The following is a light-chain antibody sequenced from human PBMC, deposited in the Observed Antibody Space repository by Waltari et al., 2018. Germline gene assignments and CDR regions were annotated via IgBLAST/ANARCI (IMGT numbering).Light chain of an antibody. V-gene: IGKV1-9*01. CDR2: AAS. CDR1: KGISSN. CDR3: QQLNSYPIT. J-gene: IGKJ5*01. Sequence: TARASKGISSNLAWYQQKPGKAPKLLISAASTLQSGVPLRFSGSGSGTDFTLTISSLQPEDFATYYCQQLNSYPITFGQGTRLEIK.